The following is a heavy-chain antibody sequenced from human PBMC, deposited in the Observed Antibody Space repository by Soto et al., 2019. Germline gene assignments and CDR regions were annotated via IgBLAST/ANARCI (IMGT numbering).Heavy chain of an antibody. J-gene: IGHJ4*02. V-gene: IGHV3-23*01. CDR1: GFTFSSYA. CDR2: ISGSGGST. CDR3: ARDGNWRLDY. Sequence: GGSLRLSCAASGFTFSSYAMSWVRQAPGKGLEWVSAISGSGGSTYYADSVKGRFTISRDNSKNQFSLHLTSMTAEDTAVYYCARDGNWRLDYWGQGALVTVSS. D-gene: IGHD1-1*01.